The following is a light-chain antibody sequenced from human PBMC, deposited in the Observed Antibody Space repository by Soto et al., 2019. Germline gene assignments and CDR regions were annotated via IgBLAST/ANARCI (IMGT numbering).Light chain of an antibody. V-gene: IGKV3-15*01. CDR3: QQYNNWPPFT. J-gene: IGKJ3*01. CDR1: QSVSRS. CDR2: GAS. Sequence: EIVMTQSPATLSLSPVERVTLSCRASQSVSRSLAWYQQKPGQAPRLLIYGASTRATGIPARFSGSEAGTEFTLTISSLQSEDFAVYYCQQYNNWPPFTFGPGTKVDIK.